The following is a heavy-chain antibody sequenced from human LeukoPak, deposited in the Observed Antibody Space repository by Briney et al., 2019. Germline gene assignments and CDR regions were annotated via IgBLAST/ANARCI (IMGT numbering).Heavy chain of an antibody. V-gene: IGHV1-69*02. D-gene: IGHD3-16*02. Sequence: SVKVSCKASGGTFSSYTISWVRQAPGQGLEWMGRIIPILGIANYAQKLQGRVTMTTDTSTSTAYMELRSLRSDDTAVYYCARVTITFGGVIAPFDYWGQGTLVTVSS. CDR1: GGTFSSYT. CDR3: ARVTITFGGVIAPFDY. J-gene: IGHJ4*02. CDR2: IIPILGIA.